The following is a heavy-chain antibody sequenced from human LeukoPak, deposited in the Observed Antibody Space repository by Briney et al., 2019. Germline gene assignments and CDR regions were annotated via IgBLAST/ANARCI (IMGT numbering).Heavy chain of an antibody. CDR3: VRDGEGVAIGVNYWFDP. CDR2: MNPNNGNT. Sequence: GASVKVSCKASGFTFTSYDINWVRQASGQGLEWMGWMNPNNGNTGYAQKFQGRVTMTRDTSISTAYMELRGLRSEDTAVYYCVRDGEGVAIGVNYWFDPWGQGTLVTVSS. V-gene: IGHV1-8*01. CDR1: GFTFTSYD. D-gene: IGHD2-2*02. J-gene: IGHJ5*02.